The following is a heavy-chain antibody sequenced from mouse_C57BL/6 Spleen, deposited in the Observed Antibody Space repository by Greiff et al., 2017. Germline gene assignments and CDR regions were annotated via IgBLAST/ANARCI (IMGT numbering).Heavy chain of an antibody. D-gene: IGHD1-1*01. CDR1: GFTFSSYG. CDR3: ARHEDYGSSLFSY. CDR2: ISSGGSYT. Sequence: DVMLVESGGDLVKPGGSLKLSCAASGFTFSSYGMSWVRQTPDKRLEWVATISSGGSYTYYPDSVKGRFTISRDNAKNTLYLQMSSLKSEDTAMYYCARHEDYGSSLFSYWGQGTLVTVSA. V-gene: IGHV5-6*02. J-gene: IGHJ3*01.